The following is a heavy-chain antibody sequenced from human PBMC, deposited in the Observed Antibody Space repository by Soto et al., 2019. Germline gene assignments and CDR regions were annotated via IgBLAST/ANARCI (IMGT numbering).Heavy chain of an antibody. CDR2: IWYDGSNK. Sequence: QVQLVESGGGVVQPGRSLRLSCAASGFTFSSYGMHWVRQAPGKGLEWVAVIWYDGSNKYYADSVKGRFTISRDNSKNTLYLQMNSLRAEDTAVYYCARDGDFWSGYSNNFDYWGQGTLVTVSS. J-gene: IGHJ4*02. D-gene: IGHD3-3*01. CDR1: GFTFSSYG. V-gene: IGHV3-33*01. CDR3: ARDGDFWSGYSNNFDY.